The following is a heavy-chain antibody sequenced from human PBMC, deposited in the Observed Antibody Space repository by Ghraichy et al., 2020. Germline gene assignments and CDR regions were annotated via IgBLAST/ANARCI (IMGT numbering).Heavy chain of an antibody. V-gene: IGHV4-59*01. Sequence: SETLSLTCTVSGGSISSYYWSWIRQPPGKGLEWIGYIYYSGSTNYNPSLKSRVTISVDTSKNQFSLKLSSVTAADTAVYYCARGRSGNSAQTVYYFDYWGQGTLVTVSS. CDR3: ARGRSGNSAQTVYYFDY. D-gene: IGHD4-23*01. CDR2: IYYSGST. CDR1: GGSISSYY. J-gene: IGHJ4*02.